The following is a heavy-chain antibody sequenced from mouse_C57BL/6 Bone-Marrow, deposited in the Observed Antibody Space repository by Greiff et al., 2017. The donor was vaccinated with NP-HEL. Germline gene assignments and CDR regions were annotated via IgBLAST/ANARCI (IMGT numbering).Heavy chain of an antibody. CDR1: GYSITSGYY. CDR3: ARERAYYYGSSSYYFDY. V-gene: IGHV3-6*01. D-gene: IGHD1-1*01. CDR2: ISYDGSN. J-gene: IGHJ2*01. Sequence: VQLQQSGPGLVKPSQSLSLTCSVTGYSITSGYYWNWIRQFPGNKLEWMGYISYDGSNNYNPSLKNRISITRDTSKNQFFLKLNSVTTEDTATYYCARERAYYYGSSSYYFDYWGQGTTLTVSS.